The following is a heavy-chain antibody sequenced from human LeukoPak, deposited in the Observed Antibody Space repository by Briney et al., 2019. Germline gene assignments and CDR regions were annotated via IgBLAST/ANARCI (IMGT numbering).Heavy chain of an antibody. CDR2: INSDGYSI. J-gene: IGHJ5*01. Sequence: GGSLRLSCTASPFTFSGYWMHWVRQAPGKGLVWVSRINSDGYSITYADSVKGRFTISRDNAKNTLYLQMNSLIVEDTAVYFCAGAGYSSGFDSWGQGTLVTVSS. CDR3: AGAGYSSGFDS. D-gene: IGHD6-19*01. CDR1: PFTFSGYW. V-gene: IGHV3-74*03.